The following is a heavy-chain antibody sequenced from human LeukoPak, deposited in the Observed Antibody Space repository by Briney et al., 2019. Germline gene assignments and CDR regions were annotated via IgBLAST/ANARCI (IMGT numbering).Heavy chain of an antibody. CDR3: ARIRDPYGYAHLDL. CDR1: GFIFSSCS. D-gene: IGHD5-18*01. CDR2: ISGSSFYI. J-gene: IGHJ4*02. Sequence: GGSLGLSCAASGFIFSSCSMNWVRQAPGKGLEWVSSISGSSFYINYADSVRGRFTISRDNAENSVYLQMSSLRDEDTAVYYCARIRDPYGYAHLDLWGQGTLVTVST. V-gene: IGHV3-21*01.